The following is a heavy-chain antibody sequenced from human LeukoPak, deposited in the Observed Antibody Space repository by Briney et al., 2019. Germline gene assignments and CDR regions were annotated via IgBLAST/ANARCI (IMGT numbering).Heavy chain of an antibody. CDR3: ARVGYCSSTSCYRYYGMDV. Sequence: ASVKVSCKASGYTFTSYYMHWVRQAPGQGLEWMGIINPSGGSTSYAQKFQGRVTMTRDTSTSTVYMELSSLRSEDTAVDYCARVGYCSSTSCYRYYGMDVWGQGTTVTVSS. CDR2: INPSGGST. J-gene: IGHJ6*02. CDR1: GYTFTSYY. V-gene: IGHV1-46*01. D-gene: IGHD2-2*01.